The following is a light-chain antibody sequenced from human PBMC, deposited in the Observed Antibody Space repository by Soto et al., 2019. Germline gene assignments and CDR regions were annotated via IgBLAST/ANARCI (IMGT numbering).Light chain of an antibody. Sequence: SVLTLPPSVSGAPGPRVTVSCTGSSSHIGAGHHVHWYPQLPGTAPKLLIYNNDDRPSGVPDRFSGSKSGTSASLAISGLQAEDEAEYYCQSYDTSLSDVLFGGGTKLTVL. CDR3: QSYDTSLSDVL. J-gene: IGLJ2*01. CDR1: SSHIGAGHH. V-gene: IGLV1-40*01. CDR2: NND.